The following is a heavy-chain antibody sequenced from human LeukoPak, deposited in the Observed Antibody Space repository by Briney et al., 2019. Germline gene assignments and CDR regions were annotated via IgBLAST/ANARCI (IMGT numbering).Heavy chain of an antibody. J-gene: IGHJ4*02. Sequence: GGSLRLSCAASGFTVSSNYMTWVRQAPGKGLEWVSGISGSGGSTYYADSVKGRFTISRDNSKNTLFLQINSLRAEDTAVYYCAKGGSYSPSYYFDYWGQGTLVTVSS. CDR2: ISGSGGST. CDR3: AKGGSYSPSYYFDY. D-gene: IGHD1-26*01. CDR1: GFTVSSNY. V-gene: IGHV3-23*01.